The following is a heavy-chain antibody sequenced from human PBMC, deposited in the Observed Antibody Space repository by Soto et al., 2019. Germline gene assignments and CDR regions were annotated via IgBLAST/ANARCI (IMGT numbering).Heavy chain of an antibody. Sequence: QITLKESGPTLVKPTQTLTLTCTFSAFSLSTGGVGVGWIRQPPGKALEWLALIYWDDDQRYSPSLRSRLTITHDTSKNPLVLTMTNIDPLDTATYYCIQSRCGGDCLQAYASYYYYCMDVWGQGTTVTVSS. D-gene: IGHD2-21*02. CDR2: IYWDDDQ. CDR3: IQSRCGGDCLQAYASYYYYCMDV. V-gene: IGHV2-5*02. CDR1: AFSLSTGGVG. J-gene: IGHJ6*02.